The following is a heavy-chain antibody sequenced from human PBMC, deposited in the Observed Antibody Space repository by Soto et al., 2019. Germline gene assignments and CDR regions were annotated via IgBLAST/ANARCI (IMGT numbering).Heavy chain of an antibody. V-gene: IGHV3-23*01. CDR1: GFTFSSYA. J-gene: IGHJ4*02. Sequence: GSLRLSCAASGFTFSSYAMSWVRQAPGKGLEWVSTITSSGGNSYYADSVKGRFTISRDNSKNTLYLQMNSLRAEDSTVYYCAKGLTTVTPFSFGYWGKETLATVPS. CDR2: ITSSGGNS. CDR3: AKGLTTVTPFSFGY. D-gene: IGHD4-17*01.